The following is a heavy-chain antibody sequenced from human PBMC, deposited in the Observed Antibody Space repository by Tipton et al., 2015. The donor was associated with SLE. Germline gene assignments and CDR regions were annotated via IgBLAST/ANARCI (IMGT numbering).Heavy chain of an antibody. D-gene: IGHD3-3*01. J-gene: IGHJ5*02. V-gene: IGHV4-61*01. CDR2: IYYSGST. CDR1: GGSVSSGSYF. Sequence: TLSLTCTVSGGSVSSGSYFWSWIRQPPGKGLEWIGYIYYSGSTNYSPSLTSRVTISVDTSKNQFSLKVKSVTAADTAVYYCATSPREFWSGLFDPWGQGTLVTVSS. CDR3: ATSPREFWSGLFDP.